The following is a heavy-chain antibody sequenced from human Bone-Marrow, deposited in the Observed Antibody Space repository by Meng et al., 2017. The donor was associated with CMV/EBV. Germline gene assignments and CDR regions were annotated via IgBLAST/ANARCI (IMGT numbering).Heavy chain of an antibody. Sequence: ASVKVSCKVSGYTLTELSMHWVRQAPGKGLEWMGGFDPEDGETIYTQKFQGRVTMTRDTSTSTAYMELRSLRSDDTAVYYCARDRVLRGVNGMDVWGQGTTVTVSS. CDR2: FDPEDGET. CDR1: GYTLTELS. V-gene: IGHV1-24*01. CDR3: ARDRVLRGVNGMDV. D-gene: IGHD3-10*01. J-gene: IGHJ6*02.